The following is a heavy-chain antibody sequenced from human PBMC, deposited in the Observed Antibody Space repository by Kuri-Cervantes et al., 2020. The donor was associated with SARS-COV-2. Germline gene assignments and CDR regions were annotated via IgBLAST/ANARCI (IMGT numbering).Heavy chain of an antibody. D-gene: IGHD2-2*01. Sequence: GESLKISCAASGFTFDDYGMSWVRQAPGKGLEWVSAISGSGGSTYYADSVKGRFTISRDNSKNTLYLQMNSLRAEDTAVYYCAKDEGDIVVVPAATGYWGQGTLVTVSS. CDR3: AKDEGDIVVVPAATGY. J-gene: IGHJ4*02. V-gene: IGHV3-23*01. CDR2: ISGSGGST. CDR1: GFTFDDYG.